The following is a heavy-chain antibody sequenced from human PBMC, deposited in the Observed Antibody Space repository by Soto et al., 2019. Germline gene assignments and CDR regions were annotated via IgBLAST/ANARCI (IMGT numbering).Heavy chain of an antibody. D-gene: IGHD3-16*01. V-gene: IGHV3-53*04. Sequence: GGSLRLSCAASGFTVSSNYMSWVRQAPGKGLEWVSVIYSGGSTCYADSVKGRFTISRHNSKNTLYLQMNSLRAEDTAVYYCARTKGGVVLSWGQGTLVTVSS. J-gene: IGHJ4*02. CDR3: ARTKGGVVLS. CDR1: GFTVSSNY. CDR2: IYSGGST.